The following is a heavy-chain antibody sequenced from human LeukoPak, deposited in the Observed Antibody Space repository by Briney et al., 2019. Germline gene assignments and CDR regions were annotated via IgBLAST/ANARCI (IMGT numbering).Heavy chain of an antibody. D-gene: IGHD6-19*01. CDR1: GGTFSSYA. CDR3: ARGSVAVAGKWFDP. V-gene: IGHV1-69*05. Sequence: GSSVKVSCKASGGTFSSYAISWVRQAPGQGREWMGGIIPIFGTANYAQKFQGRVTITTDESTSTAYMELSSLRSEDTAVYYCARGSVAVAGKWFDPWGQGTLVTVSS. CDR2: IIPIFGTA. J-gene: IGHJ5*02.